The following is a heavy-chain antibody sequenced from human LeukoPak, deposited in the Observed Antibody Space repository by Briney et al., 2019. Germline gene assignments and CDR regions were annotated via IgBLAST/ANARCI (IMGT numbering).Heavy chain of an antibody. CDR1: GGSISSYY. CDR2: IYYSGST. CDR3: ARALGYCSGGSCPEGAFDI. J-gene: IGHJ3*02. D-gene: IGHD2-15*01. Sequence: PSETLSLTCTASGGSISSYYWSWIRQPPGKGLEWIGYIYYSGSTNYNPSLKSRVTISVDTSKNQFSLKLSSVTAADTAVYYCARALGYCSGGSCPEGAFDIWGQGTMVTVSS. V-gene: IGHV4-59*01.